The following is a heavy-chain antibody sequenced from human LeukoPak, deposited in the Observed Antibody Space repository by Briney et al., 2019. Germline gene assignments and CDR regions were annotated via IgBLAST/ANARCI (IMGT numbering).Heavy chain of an antibody. J-gene: IGHJ4*02. V-gene: IGHV3-30*02. D-gene: IGHD3-22*01. CDR2: IRYDGSNK. Sequence: GGSLRLSYAASGFTFSSYGMHWVRQAPGKGLEWVAFIRYDGSNKYYADSVKGRFTISRDNSKNTLYLQMNSLRAEDTAVYYCAKDGYGSLVVVTLDYWGQGTLVTVSS. CDR3: AKDGYGSLVVVTLDY. CDR1: GFTFSSYG.